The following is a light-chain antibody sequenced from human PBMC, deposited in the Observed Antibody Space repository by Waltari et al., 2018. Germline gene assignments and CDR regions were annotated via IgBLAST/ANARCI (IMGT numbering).Light chain of an antibody. CDR2: GAS. CDR3: QKYDRLPVT. V-gene: IGKV3-20*01. CDR1: QSVSRF. Sequence: EIVLPQPPGPFSLSPGDRGTLPCRASQSVSRFLAWYQQKPGQAPRLLIYGASTRATGIPDRFSGSGSGTDFSLTISRLEPEDFAVYYCQKYDRLPVTFGQGTKVEIK. J-gene: IGKJ1*01.